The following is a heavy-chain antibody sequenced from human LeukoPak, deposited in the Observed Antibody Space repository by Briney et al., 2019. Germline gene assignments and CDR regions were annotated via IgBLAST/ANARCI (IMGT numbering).Heavy chain of an antibody. CDR2: IYYSGSP. CDR1: GGSTSNSY. Sequence: ASETLSLTCTVSGGSTSNSYWNWIRQPPGKGLEWIAYIYYSGSPTYHPSLKSRVTISVDTSKNQFSLKLSSVTAADTAVYYCARGIGVAGTVPYIQDWGQGTLVTVSS. V-gene: IGHV4-59*01. D-gene: IGHD6-19*01. CDR3: ARGIGVAGTVPYIQD. J-gene: IGHJ1*01.